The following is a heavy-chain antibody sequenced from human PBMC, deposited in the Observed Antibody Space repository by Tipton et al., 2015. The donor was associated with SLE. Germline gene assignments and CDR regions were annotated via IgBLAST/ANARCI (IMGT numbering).Heavy chain of an antibody. J-gene: IGHJ6*03. V-gene: IGHV4-31*03. Sequence: LRLSCTVSGVSITTGAYWTWIRQHPGKGLEWIGYINYSGSAHYNPSLNSRGTISVDTSKNHFSLILSSVSAADTAVYYCARDLYDFWSGYTPSGAMDVWGKGTTVTVSS. CDR3: ARDLYDFWSGYTPSGAMDV. D-gene: IGHD3-3*01. CDR1: GVSITTGAY. CDR2: INYSGSA.